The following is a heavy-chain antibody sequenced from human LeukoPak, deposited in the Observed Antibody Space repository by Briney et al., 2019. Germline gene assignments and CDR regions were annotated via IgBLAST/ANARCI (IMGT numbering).Heavy chain of an antibody. V-gene: IGHV4-38-2*01. CDR1: GYSISSGFH. J-gene: IGHJ4*02. Sequence: SETLSLTCVVSGYSISSGFHWGWIRQPPGKGLEWIGGMYHSGSTYYNPSLKSRVTISLDTSKNQFSLKLSSVTAADTAVFYCARWGSGTSFESWGQGTLVTVSS. D-gene: IGHD3-16*01. CDR3: ARWGSGTSFES. CDR2: MYHSGST.